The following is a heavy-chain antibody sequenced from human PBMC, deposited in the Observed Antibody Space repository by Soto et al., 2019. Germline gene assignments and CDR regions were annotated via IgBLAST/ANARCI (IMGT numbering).Heavy chain of an antibody. Sequence: GGSLRLSCAASGFTFSTYSMNWVRQAPGKGLEWVSYISSSSSTIFYTDSVKGRFTISRDNSKNTLYLQMNSLRAEDTAVYYCAREAYYHGSGSYSQYYFDYWGQGTLVTVSS. D-gene: IGHD3-10*01. V-gene: IGHV3-48*01. CDR3: AREAYYHGSGSYSQYYFDY. CDR2: ISSSSSTI. J-gene: IGHJ4*02. CDR1: GFTFSTYS.